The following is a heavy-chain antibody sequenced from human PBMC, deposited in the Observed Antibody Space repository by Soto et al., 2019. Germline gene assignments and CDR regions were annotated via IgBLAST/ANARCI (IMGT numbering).Heavy chain of an antibody. CDR1: GYTYTSYG. D-gene: IGHD3-16*01. CDR3: ARWGEDLSYYYGMDV. Sequence: QVQLVQSGAEVKEPGASVKVSCKASGYTYTSYGIGWVRQAPGQGREWMGWISAYNGNTNYAQKLQGRVTMTTDTSTSTAYMELRSLRSDDTAVYYCARWGEDLSYYYGMDVWGQGTTVTVSS. CDR2: ISAYNGNT. V-gene: IGHV1-18*01. J-gene: IGHJ6*02.